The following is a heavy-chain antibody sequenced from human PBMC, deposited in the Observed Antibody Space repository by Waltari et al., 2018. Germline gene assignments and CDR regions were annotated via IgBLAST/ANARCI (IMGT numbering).Heavy chain of an antibody. V-gene: IGHV4-59*11. D-gene: IGHD3-22*01. CDR1: GGSISSHY. CDR3: ARGRYYDSSGYYFDY. Sequence: QVQLQESGPGLVKPSETLSLTCTVSGGSISSHYWSWIRQPPGKGLEWIGYTYYSGSTNYNPSLKSRVTISVDTSKNQFSLKLSSVTAADTAVYYCARGRYYDSSGYYFDYWGQGTLVTVSS. CDR2: TYYSGST. J-gene: IGHJ4*02.